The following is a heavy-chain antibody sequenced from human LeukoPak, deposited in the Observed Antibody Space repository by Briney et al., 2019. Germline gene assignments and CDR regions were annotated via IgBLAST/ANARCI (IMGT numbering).Heavy chain of an antibody. CDR1: GYTFTSYY. J-gene: IGHJ4*02. CDR2: ISAYNGNT. V-gene: IGHV1-18*04. CDR3: ARDLRYSSSWYDGTTTVRPFDY. D-gene: IGHD6-13*01. Sequence: ASVKVSCKASGYTFTSYYMHWVRQAPGQGLEWMGWISAYNGNTNYAQKLQGRVTMTTDTSTSTAYMELRSLRSDDTAVYYCARDLRYSSSWYDGTTTVRPFDYWGQGTLVTVSS.